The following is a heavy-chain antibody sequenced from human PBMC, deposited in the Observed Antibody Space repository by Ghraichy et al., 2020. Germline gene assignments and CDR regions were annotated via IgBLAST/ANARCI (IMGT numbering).Heavy chain of an antibody. CDR1: GGSISSSSYY. V-gene: IGHV4-39*01. D-gene: IGHD3-22*01. CDR2: IYYSGST. CDR3: ARHKYYDSSGYYLYYFDY. Sequence: SETLSLTCTVSGGSISSSSYYWGWIRQPPVKGLEWIGSIYYSGSTYYNPSLKSRVTISVDTSKNQFSLKLSSVTAADTAVYYCARHKYYDSSGYYLYYFDYWGQGTLVTVSS. J-gene: IGHJ4*02.